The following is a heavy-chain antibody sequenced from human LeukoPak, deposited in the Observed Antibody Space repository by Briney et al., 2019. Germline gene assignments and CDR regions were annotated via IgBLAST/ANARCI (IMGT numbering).Heavy chain of an antibody. CDR3: ARDGGTGDRPY. Sequence: PSESLSLTCTASGCTISTYYWSWIRQPAGKGLEWIGRIYTSGSTNYNPSLKSRVTISVDKSKNQFSLKLSSVTAADTAVYYCARDGGTGDRPYWGQGTLVTVSS. CDR2: IYTSGST. V-gene: IGHV4-4*07. J-gene: IGHJ4*02. D-gene: IGHD7-27*01. CDR1: GCTISTYY.